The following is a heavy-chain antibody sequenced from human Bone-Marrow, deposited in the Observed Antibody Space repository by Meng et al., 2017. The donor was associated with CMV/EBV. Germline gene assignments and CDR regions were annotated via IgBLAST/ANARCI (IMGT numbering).Heavy chain of an antibody. CDR2: IKQDGSEK. CDR3: ARLNSGYSYEFDY. V-gene: IGHV3-7*01. CDR1: GFTFSSYW. Sequence: GGSLRLSCAASGFTFSSYWMSWVRQAPGKGLEWVANIKQDGSEKCYVDSVKVRFTISRDNAKNSLYLQMNSLRAEDTAVYYCARLNSGYSYEFDYWGQGTLVTVSS. D-gene: IGHD5-18*01. J-gene: IGHJ4*02.